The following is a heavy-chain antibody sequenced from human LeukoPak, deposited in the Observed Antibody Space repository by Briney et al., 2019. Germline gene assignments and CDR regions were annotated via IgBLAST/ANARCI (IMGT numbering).Heavy chain of an antibody. Sequence: TSETLSLTCTVSGGSISSYYWSWIRQPPGKGLEWIGRIYSSGSTNYNPSLKSRVTMSLDMSKNQFSLKLSSATAADTAMYYCARDGMAGGWGQGILVTVSS. CDR3: ARDGMAGG. D-gene: IGHD6-19*01. J-gene: IGHJ4*02. V-gene: IGHV4-4*07. CDR2: IYSSGST. CDR1: GGSISSYY.